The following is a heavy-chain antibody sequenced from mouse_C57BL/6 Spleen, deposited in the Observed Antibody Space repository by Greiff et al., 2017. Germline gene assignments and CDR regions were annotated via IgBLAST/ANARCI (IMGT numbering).Heavy chain of an antibody. CDR1: GYTFTDYE. D-gene: IGHD3-3*01. CDR2: IDPETGGT. J-gene: IGHJ3*01. CDR3: TQGFAWFAY. V-gene: IGHV1-15*01. Sequence: VQLQQSGAELVRPGASVTLSCKASGYTFTDYEMHWVKQTPVHGLEWIGAIDPETGGTAYKQKFKGKAILTADKSSSTAYMELHSLTSEDSAVYYCTQGFAWFAYWGQGTLVTVSA.